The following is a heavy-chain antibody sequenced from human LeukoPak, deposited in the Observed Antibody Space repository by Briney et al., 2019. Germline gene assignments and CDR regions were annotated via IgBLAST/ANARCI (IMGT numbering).Heavy chain of an antibody. V-gene: IGHV3-21*01. CDR1: GFTFSSYS. Sequence: KPGGSLRLSCAASGFTFSSYSMNWVRQAPGKGLEWVSSISSSSSYIYYADSVKGRFTISRDNAKNSLYLQMNSLRAEDTAVYYCARELLGYDSSGYYSWGQGTLVTVSS. CDR3: ARELLGYDSSGYYS. D-gene: IGHD3-22*01. J-gene: IGHJ4*02. CDR2: ISSSSSYI.